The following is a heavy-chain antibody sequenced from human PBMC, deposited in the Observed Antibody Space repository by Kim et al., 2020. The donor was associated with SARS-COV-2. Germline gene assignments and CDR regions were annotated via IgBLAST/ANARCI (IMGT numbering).Heavy chain of an antibody. CDR3: AKDSLYSSGWYRGPENWFDP. CDR2: ISGDGGST. D-gene: IGHD6-19*01. V-gene: IGHV3-43*02. CDR1: GFTFDDYA. J-gene: IGHJ5*02. Sequence: GGSLRLSCAASGFTFDDYAMHWVRQAPGKGLEWVSLISGDGGSTYYADSVKGRFTISGDNSKNSLYLQMNSLRTEDTALYYCAKDSLYSSGWYRGPENWFDPWGQGTLVTVSS.